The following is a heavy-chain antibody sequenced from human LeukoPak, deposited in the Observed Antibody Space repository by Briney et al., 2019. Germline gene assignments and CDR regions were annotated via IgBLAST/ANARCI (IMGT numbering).Heavy chain of an antibody. J-gene: IGHJ4*02. CDR2: INWNGGST. CDR3: AKXNILTGPPDS. V-gene: IGHV3-20*04. Sequence: CAXXGFTFDDYGMSWVRQAPGKGLEWVSGINWNGGSTGYADSVKGRFTISRDNAKNSLYLQMNSLRTEDTALYYCAKXNILTGPPDSWGQGTLVTVSS. D-gene: IGHD3-9*01. CDR1: GFTFDDYG.